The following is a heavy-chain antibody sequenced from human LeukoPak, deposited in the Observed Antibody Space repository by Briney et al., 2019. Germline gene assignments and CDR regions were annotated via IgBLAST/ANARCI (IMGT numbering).Heavy chain of an antibody. J-gene: IGHJ4*02. CDR3: ARGVDTLLWFGELLSPGEFDH. CDR1: GFTFSMYW. Sequence: GGSLRLSCTASGFTFSMYWMSWARQAPGKGLEWVANIKEDGSENYYVDSVKGRFTISRDNAKNSLYLQMSSLRAEDTAVYYCARGVDTLLWFGELLSPGEFDHWGQGTLVTVSS. V-gene: IGHV3-7*03. D-gene: IGHD3-10*01. CDR2: IKEDGSEN.